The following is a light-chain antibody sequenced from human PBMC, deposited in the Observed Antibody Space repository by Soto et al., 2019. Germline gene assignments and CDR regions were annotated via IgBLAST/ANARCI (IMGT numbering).Light chain of an antibody. J-gene: IGKJ1*01. Sequence: DIQMTQSPSSLSASVGDRVTITCRASQSISSYLNWYQQKPGKVPKLLIYAASSLQSGVPSRFSGSGSGTDFTFTISSLQPEDFATYYCQQSYSTPRTFGQGTKVEIK. V-gene: IGKV1-39*01. CDR3: QQSYSTPRT. CDR1: QSISSY. CDR2: AAS.